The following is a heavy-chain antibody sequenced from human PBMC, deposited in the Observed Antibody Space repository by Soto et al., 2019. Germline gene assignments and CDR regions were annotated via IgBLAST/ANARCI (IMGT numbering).Heavy chain of an antibody. J-gene: IGHJ6*02. CDR3: AKGRSYYYYYGVDV. V-gene: IGHV3-23*01. CDR1: GFTFSSCA. CDR2: IIDSGGST. Sequence: GGSLRLSIAASGFTFSSCAMGWVSQAPGKGLEWVSDIIDSGGSTYYADSVKGRFTISRDNSKSTLYLQMNSLRAEDTALYYCAKGRSYYYYYGVDVWGQGTTVTVSS.